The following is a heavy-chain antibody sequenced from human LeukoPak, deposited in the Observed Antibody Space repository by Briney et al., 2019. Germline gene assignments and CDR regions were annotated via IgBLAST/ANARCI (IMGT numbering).Heavy chain of an antibody. CDR2: MNPNSGNT. D-gene: IGHD1-26*01. J-gene: IGHJ4*02. CDR1: GYTFTSYD. V-gene: IGHV1-8*01. Sequence: ASVKVSCKASGYTFTSYDINWGRQATGQGLEWMGGMNPNSGNTGYAQKFQGKVTMNRKTSLSTAYMELSSLRSEDTAVYYCARGRVGALDYWGQGTLVTVSS. CDR3: ARGRVGALDY.